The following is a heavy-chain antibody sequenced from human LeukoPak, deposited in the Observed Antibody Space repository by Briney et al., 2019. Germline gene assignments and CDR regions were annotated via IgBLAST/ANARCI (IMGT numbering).Heavy chain of an antibody. Sequence: GGSLRLSCAASGFTVSSNYMSWVRQAPGKGLEWVSVIYSGGSTYYADSAKGRFTISRDKSKNTLYLQMNSLRAEDTAIYYCAKLATVTTWYWFDPWGQGTLVTVSS. V-gene: IGHV3-53*01. CDR2: IYSGGST. J-gene: IGHJ5*02. CDR1: GFTVSSNY. CDR3: AKLATVTTWYWFDP. D-gene: IGHD4-17*01.